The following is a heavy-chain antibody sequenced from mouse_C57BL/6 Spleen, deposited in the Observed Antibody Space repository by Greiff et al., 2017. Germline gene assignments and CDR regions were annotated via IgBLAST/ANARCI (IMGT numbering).Heavy chain of an antibody. CDR2: INPNNGGT. D-gene: IGHD2-4*01. J-gene: IGHJ1*03. Sequence: EVQVVESGPELVKPGASVKMSCKASGYTFTDYNMHWVKQSHGKSLEWIGYINPNNGGTSYNQKFKGKATLTVNKSSSTAYMELRSLTSEDSAVYYCARKDDYDLWYFDVWGTGTTVTVSS. CDR1: GYTFTDYN. V-gene: IGHV1-22*01. CDR3: ARKDDYDLWYFDV.